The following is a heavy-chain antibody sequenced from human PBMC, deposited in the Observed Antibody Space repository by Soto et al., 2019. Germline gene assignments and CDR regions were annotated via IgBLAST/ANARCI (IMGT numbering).Heavy chain of an antibody. Sequence: DVQLVESGGGLIQPGESLRLSCAAFGLTISGKKYVAWVRQAPGKGLEWVSALYDVDGSFYADSVKGRFTTSSDSSKSPVYLQLNDLIPDDTAVYYCATWHEREHTYDVWGQGTPVTFSS. CDR1: GLTISGKKY. CDR3: ATWHEREHTYDV. V-gene: IGHV3-53*01. J-gene: IGHJ3*01. CDR2: LYDVDGS. D-gene: IGHD1-1*01.